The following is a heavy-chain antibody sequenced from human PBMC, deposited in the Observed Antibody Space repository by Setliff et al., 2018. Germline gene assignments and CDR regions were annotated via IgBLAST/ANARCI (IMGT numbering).Heavy chain of an antibody. CDR1: GYTLSNSI. Sequence: ASVKVSCKASGYTLSNSILSWVRQAPGQGLEWVGWISACNGKTYFAQKFQDRITLTTDTSTNTGYLELRGLRSDDTAVYYCLRLVRYCTKIACQATSGDEVWGLGTLVTVSS. V-gene: IGHV1-18*01. D-gene: IGHD2-8*01. CDR2: ISACNGKT. CDR3: LRLVRYCTKIACQATSGDEV. J-gene: IGHJ4*02.